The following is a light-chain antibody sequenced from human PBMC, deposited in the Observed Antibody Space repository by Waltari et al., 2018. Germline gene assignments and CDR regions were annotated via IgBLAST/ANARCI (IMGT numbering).Light chain of an antibody. V-gene: IGKV3-11*01. J-gene: IGKJ2*01. CDR3: QQRSNWPLHT. CDR1: QSVSSY. CDR2: DAS. Sequence: EIVLTQSPATLSLSPGERATLACRASQSVSSYLAWYQQRPGPAPRLLIYDASNRANGIPARFSGSGAGTDFTLTISTLEPEDFAVYYCQQRSNWPLHTFGQGTKLEIK.